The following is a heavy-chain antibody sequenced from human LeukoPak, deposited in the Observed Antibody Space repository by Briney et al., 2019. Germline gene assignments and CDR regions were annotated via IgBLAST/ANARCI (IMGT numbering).Heavy chain of an antibody. Sequence: ASVKVSCKASGGTFSSYAISWVRQAPGQGLEWMGGIIPIFSTANYAQKFQGRVTITADESTSTAYMELSSLRSEDTAVYYCAGDYDSSGYYSNWGQGTLVTVSS. J-gene: IGHJ4*02. CDR1: GGTFSSYA. D-gene: IGHD3-22*01. V-gene: IGHV1-69*13. CDR3: AGDYDSSGYYSN. CDR2: IIPIFSTA.